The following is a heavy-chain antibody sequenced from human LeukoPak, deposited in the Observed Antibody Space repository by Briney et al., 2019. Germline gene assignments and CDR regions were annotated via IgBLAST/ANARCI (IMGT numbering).Heavy chain of an antibody. CDR1: GFTFSSYG. V-gene: IGHV3-30*18. CDR2: ISYDGSNK. J-gene: IGHJ4*02. D-gene: IGHD3-9*01. CDR3: AKDRVLRYFDWLFDLDY. Sequence: PGGSLRLSCAASGFTFSSYGMHWVRQAPGKGLEWVAVISYDGSNKYYADSVKDRFTISRDNSTNTLYLQMNSLRAEDTAVYYCAKDRVLRYFDWLFDLDYWGQGTLVTVSS.